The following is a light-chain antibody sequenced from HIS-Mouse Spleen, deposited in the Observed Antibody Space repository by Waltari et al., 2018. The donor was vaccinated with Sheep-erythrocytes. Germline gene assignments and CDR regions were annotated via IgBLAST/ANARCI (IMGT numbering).Light chain of an antibody. CDR2: EGS. V-gene: IGLV2-23*01. Sequence: QSALTQPASVSGSPGQSITISCTGTSSDVGSYNLVSWYQQHPGKAPKLMIYEGSKRPSGFSNRVSGSKSGNTASLTISGLQAEDGADYYCCSYAGSSTPWVFGGGTKLTVL. CDR3: CSYAGSSTPWV. CDR1: SSDVGSYNL. J-gene: IGLJ3*02.